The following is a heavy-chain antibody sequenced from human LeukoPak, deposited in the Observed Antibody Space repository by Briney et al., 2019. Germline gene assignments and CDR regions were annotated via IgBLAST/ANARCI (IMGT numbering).Heavy chain of an antibody. CDR2: INRSGST. J-gene: IGHJ6*02. V-gene: IGHV4-34*01. Sequence: SETLSLTCAVYGGSFSGYYWSWIRQPPGKGLEWIGEINRSGSTNYNPSLKSRVTISVDTSKNQFSLKLSSVTAADTAVYYCARNRLVTALRYYYGMDVWGQGTTVTVSS. CDR3: ARNRLVTALRYYYGMDV. CDR1: GGSFSGYY. D-gene: IGHD2-21*02.